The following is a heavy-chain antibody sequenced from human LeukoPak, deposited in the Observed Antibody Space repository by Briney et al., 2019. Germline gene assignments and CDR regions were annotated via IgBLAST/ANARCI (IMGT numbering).Heavy chain of an antibody. CDR2: ISSSSSYI. CDR3: ARDGGEQLAGYYYYYMDV. V-gene: IGHV3-21*01. Sequence: GGSLRLSCAASGFTFSSYSMNWVRQAPGKGLEWVSSISSSSSYIYYADSVKGRFTISRDNAKNSLYLQLNSLRAEDTAVYYCARDGGEQLAGYYYYYMDVWGKGTTVTVSS. CDR1: GFTFSSYS. J-gene: IGHJ6*03. D-gene: IGHD6-6*01.